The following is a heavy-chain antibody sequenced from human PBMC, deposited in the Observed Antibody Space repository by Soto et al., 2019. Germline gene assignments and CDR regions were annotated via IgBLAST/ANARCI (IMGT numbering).Heavy chain of an antibody. CDR3: ARDLGGDSSNLALYFDY. V-gene: IGHV1-2*02. J-gene: IGHJ4*02. Sequence: ASVKVSCKASGYTFTGYYMHWVRQAPGQGLEWMGWINPNSGGTNYAQKFQGRVTMTRDTSISTAYMELSRLRSDDTAVYYCARDLGGDSSNLALYFDYWGQGTTVTVSS. D-gene: IGHD2-21*02. CDR1: GYTFTGYY. CDR2: INPNSGGT.